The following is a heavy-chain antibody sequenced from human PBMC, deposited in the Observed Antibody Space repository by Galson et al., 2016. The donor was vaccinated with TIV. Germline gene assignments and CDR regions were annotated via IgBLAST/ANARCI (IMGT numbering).Heavy chain of an antibody. D-gene: IGHD3-22*01. CDR3: ARISGYYDSSGHYIPLNFDF. J-gene: IGHJ4*02. V-gene: IGHV2-70*11. CDR1: GFSLHTDGMC. Sequence: PALVKPTQTLTLTCTFSGFSLHTDGMCVNWIRQTPGKALEWLARIDWDDDKSYSSSLKTRLTIPKDTSKNQVVLTMTNMDPVDTATYYCARISGYYDSSGHYIPLNFDFWGQGTLVTVSS. CDR2: IDWDDDK.